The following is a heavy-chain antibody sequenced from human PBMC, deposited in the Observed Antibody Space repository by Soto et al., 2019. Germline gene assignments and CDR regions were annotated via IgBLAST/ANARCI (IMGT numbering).Heavy chain of an antibody. CDR3: ARERAYGMDV. Sequence: QVQLVQSGAEVKKPGASVKVSCKASGYTFSSYDINWVRRATGKGLEWMGRMNPNTGNTVYAQKFQGRVTMTRNTSISTAYMGLSSLRSEDTAVYYCARERAYGMDVWGQGTTVTVSS. CDR2: MNPNTGNT. V-gene: IGHV1-8*01. J-gene: IGHJ6*02. CDR1: GYTFSSYD.